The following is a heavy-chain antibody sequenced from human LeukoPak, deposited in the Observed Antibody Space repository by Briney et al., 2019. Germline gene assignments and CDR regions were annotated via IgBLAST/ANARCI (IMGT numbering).Heavy chain of an antibody. CDR1: GFTFSSYW. Sequence: GGSLRLSCAASGFTFSSYWMSWVRQAPGKGLEWVANIKQDGSEKYYVDSVKGRFTISRDNAKNSLYLQMNSLRAEDTAVCYCARDRHQYYYDSSGCFDYWGQGTLVTVSS. V-gene: IGHV3-7*01. CDR3: ARDRHQYYYDSSGCFDY. CDR2: IKQDGSEK. J-gene: IGHJ4*02. D-gene: IGHD3-22*01.